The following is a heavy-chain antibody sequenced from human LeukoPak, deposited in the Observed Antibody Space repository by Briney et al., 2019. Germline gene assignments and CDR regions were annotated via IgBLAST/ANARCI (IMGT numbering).Heavy chain of an antibody. CDR1: GFTFSSYE. D-gene: IGHD3-10*01. V-gene: IGHV4-59*12. CDR2: IFYSGST. J-gene: IGHJ3*02. CDR3: AKSNGYGLVDI. Sequence: PGGSLRLSCAASGFTFSSYEMNWVRQAPGKGLEWIGNIFYSGSTYYSPSFKSRVTISLDTSRNQFSLKVNSVTATDTAVYYCAKSNGYGLVDIWGQGTMVTVSS.